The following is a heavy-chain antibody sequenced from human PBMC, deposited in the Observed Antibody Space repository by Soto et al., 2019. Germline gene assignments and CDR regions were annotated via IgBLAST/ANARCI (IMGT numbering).Heavy chain of an antibody. V-gene: IGHV3-15*01. J-gene: IGHJ6*02. CDR1: RFSFTNAW. Sequence: EVQLVESGGGFVQPGGPLGLLFLPLRFSFTNAWLIWAGQAPGKGPEWVGRIKSKTDGGTADYAAPVKGRFTISRDDSQNTLYLHMDSLKTEDTALYHCSTDIGIYGLDIWGQGTTVTVSS. CDR2: IKSKTDGGTA. D-gene: IGHD1-26*01. CDR3: STDIGIYGLDI.